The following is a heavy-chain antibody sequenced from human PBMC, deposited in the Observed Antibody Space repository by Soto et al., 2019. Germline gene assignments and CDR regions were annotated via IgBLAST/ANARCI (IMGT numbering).Heavy chain of an antibody. V-gene: IGHV4-31*03. CDR2: VHYSGTT. J-gene: IGHJ5*02. CDR3: AGDWLSGGGWANWFDL. D-gene: IGHD1-26*01. CDR1: GGSIGGGGYY. Sequence: QVQLQESGRGLVEPSQTLSLTCTVSGGSIGGGGYYWSWIRHHPGKGLEWIGCVHYSGTTYYNPSLMNRLSLYVGTSTTQFSLNLRTVTAADTAVSYYAGDWLSGGGWANWFDLWGQGTLVTVSS.